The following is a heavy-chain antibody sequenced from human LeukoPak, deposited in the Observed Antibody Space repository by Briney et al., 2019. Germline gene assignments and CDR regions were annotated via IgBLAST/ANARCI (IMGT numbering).Heavy chain of an antibody. V-gene: IGHV3-11*06. CDR3: ARQGLYDSSDWWTFQH. J-gene: IGHJ1*01. D-gene: IGHD3-22*01. Sequence: WGSLRLSCAASGFIFSDYYMSWLRQTPEKGLEWLSYISSTSGYKNYADSLKGRFTISRDNAKNSVYMQMNSLSAEDTAVYYCARQGLYDSSDWWTFQHWGQGTLVTISS. CDR2: ISSTSGYK. CDR1: GFIFSDYY.